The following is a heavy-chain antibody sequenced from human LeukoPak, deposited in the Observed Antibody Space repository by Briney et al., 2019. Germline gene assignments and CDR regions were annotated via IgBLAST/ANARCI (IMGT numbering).Heavy chain of an antibody. D-gene: IGHD3-22*01. Sequence: SETLSLTCTVSGGSISSDYWSWIRQPPGKGLEWIGYIYYRGSTNYNPSLKSRVTISVDTSKNQFSLKLSPVTAADTAVYYCARLSGYSSGHYYSDYWGQGTLVTVSS. J-gene: IGHJ4*02. CDR2: IYYRGST. CDR3: ARLSGYSSGHYYSDY. CDR1: GGSISSDY. V-gene: IGHV4-59*01.